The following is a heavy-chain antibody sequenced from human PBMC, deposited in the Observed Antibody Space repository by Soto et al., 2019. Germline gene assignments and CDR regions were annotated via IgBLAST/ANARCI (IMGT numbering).Heavy chain of an antibody. Sequence: QVQLVESGGGVVQPGRSLRLSCAASGFTFSSYGMHWVRQAPGKGLEWVAVISYDGSNKYYADSVKGRFTISRDNSKNTTYLQMNSLRAEDTAVYYCAKDVAIVVVVAALDYWGQGTLVTVSS. CDR2: ISYDGSNK. V-gene: IGHV3-30*18. J-gene: IGHJ4*02. CDR3: AKDVAIVVVVAALDY. D-gene: IGHD2-15*01. CDR1: GFTFSSYG.